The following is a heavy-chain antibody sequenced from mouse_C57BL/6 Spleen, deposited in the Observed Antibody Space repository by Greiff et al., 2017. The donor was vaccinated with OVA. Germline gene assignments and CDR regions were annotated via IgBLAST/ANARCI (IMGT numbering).Heavy chain of an antibody. D-gene: IGHD1-1*01. CDR1: GFTFSDYG. J-gene: IGHJ4*01. Sequence: EVKLMESGGGLVKPGGSLKLSCEASGFTFSDYGMHWVRQAPEKGLEWVAYISSGSSTIYYADTVKGPFTISRDNANNTLFLQMTSLRSEDTAMYYCARAAVVAHYAMDYWGQGTSVTVSS. CDR2: ISSGSSTI. V-gene: IGHV5-17*01. CDR3: ARAAVVAHYAMDY.